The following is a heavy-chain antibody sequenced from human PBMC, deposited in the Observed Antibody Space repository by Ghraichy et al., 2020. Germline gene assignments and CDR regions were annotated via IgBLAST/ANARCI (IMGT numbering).Heavy chain of an antibody. CDR1: GGSISSGGYS. V-gene: IGHV4-30-2*01. D-gene: IGHD2-2*01. J-gene: IGHJ4*02. Sequence: SQTLSITCAVSGGSISSGGYSWSWIRQPPGKGLEWIGYIYHSGSTYYNPSLKSRVTISVDRSKNQFSLKLSSVTAADTAVYYCARSGYCSSTSCYDFDYWGQGTLVTVSS. CDR3: ARSGYCSSTSCYDFDY. CDR2: IYHSGST.